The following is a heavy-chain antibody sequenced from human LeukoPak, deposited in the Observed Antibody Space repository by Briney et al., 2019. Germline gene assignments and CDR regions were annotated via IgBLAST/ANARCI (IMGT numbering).Heavy chain of an antibody. Sequence: ASVKVSCKASGGTFSSYAISWVRQAPGQGLEWMGRIIPIFGTANYAQKFQGRVTITTDESTSTAYMVLSSLRSEDTAVYYCARDAVNHYDTRPYYYMDVWGKGTTVTVSS. CDR3: ARDAVNHYDTRPYYYMDV. V-gene: IGHV1-69*05. D-gene: IGHD3-22*01. J-gene: IGHJ6*03. CDR1: GGTFSSYA. CDR2: IIPIFGTA.